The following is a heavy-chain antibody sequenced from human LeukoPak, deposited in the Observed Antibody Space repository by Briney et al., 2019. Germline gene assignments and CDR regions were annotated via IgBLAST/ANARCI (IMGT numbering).Heavy chain of an antibody. CDR1: GGTFSSYA. D-gene: IGHD3-22*01. J-gene: IGHJ4*02. V-gene: IGHV1-69*06. CDR3: AREGYYDSSGYYDY. CDR2: IIPIFGTA. Sequence: SVKVSCKASGGTFSSYAISWVRQAPGQGLEWMGGIIPIFGTANYAQKFQGRVTITADKSTSTAYMELSSLRSEDTAVYYCAREGYYDSSGYYDYWGQGTLVTVSS.